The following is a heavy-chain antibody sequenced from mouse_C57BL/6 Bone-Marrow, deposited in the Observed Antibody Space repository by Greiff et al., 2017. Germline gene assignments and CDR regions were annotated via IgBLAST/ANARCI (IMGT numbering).Heavy chain of an antibody. J-gene: IGHJ2*01. CDR3: ARRNYGSTPFDY. CDR2: IDPSDSET. Sequence: VKLVESGAELVRPGSSVKLSCKASGYTFTSYWMHWVKQRPIQGLEWIGNIDPSDSETNYNQKFKDKATLTVDKSSSTAYMKLSSLTSEDSAVYYCARRNYGSTPFDYWGQGTTLTVSS. V-gene: IGHV1-52*01. D-gene: IGHD1-1*01. CDR1: GYTFTSYW.